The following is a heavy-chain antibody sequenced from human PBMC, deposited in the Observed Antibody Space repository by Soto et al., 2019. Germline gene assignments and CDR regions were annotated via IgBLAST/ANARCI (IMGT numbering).Heavy chain of an antibody. Sequence: ETLSLTCAVYGGSFSGYYWSWIRQPPGKGLEWIGKINHSGSTNYNPSLKSRVTISVDTSKNQFSLKLSSVTAADTAVYYCAREGYSGYDSTATNWFDPWGQGTLVTVSS. J-gene: IGHJ5*02. CDR3: AREGYSGYDSTATNWFDP. CDR2: INHSGST. CDR1: GGSFSGYY. D-gene: IGHD5-12*01. V-gene: IGHV4-34*01.